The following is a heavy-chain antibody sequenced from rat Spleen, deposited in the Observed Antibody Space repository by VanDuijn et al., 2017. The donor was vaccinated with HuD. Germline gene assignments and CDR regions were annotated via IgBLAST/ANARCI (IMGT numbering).Heavy chain of an antibody. CDR2: ISTGGGNT. V-gene: IGHV5-25*01. CDR3: ARNGGKSGDYFDY. Sequence: EVQLVESGGGLVQPGRSMKLSCAALGFTFSNYYMAWVRQAPTTGLERVASISTGGGNTYYRDSVKGRFTISRDNAKSTLYLTMDSLRSEDTATYYCARNGGKSGDYFDYWGQGVMVTVSS. D-gene: IGHD4-1*01. CDR1: GFTFSNYY. J-gene: IGHJ2*01.